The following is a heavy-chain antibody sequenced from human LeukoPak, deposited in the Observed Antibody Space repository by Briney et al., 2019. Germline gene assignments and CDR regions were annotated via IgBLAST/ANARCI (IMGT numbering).Heavy chain of an antibody. J-gene: IGHJ4*01. CDR2: IIPIFGTA. CDR1: GGTFSSYA. Sequence: SVKVSXKASGGTFSSYAISWERQAPGQGLEWMGGIIPIFGTANYAQKFQGRVTITTDESTSTAYMELSSLRSEDTAVYYCARDLGDFWSGYYIGYWGQGTLVTVSS. CDR3: ARDLGDFWSGYYIGY. D-gene: IGHD3-3*01. V-gene: IGHV1-69*05.